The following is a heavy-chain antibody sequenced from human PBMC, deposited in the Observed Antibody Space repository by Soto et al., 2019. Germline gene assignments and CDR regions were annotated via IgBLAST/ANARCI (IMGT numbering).Heavy chain of an antibody. J-gene: IGHJ6*02. CDR1: GYSFTSYW. Sequence: GESLKISCKGSGYSFTSYWISWVRQMPGKGLEWMGRIDPSDSYTRYSPSFQGQVTISADKSISTAYLQWSSLKASDTAMYYCARLAGTYYYYGMDVWGQGTTVTVSS. CDR3: ARLAGTYYYYGMDV. D-gene: IGHD6-19*01. V-gene: IGHV5-10-1*04. CDR2: IDPSDSYT.